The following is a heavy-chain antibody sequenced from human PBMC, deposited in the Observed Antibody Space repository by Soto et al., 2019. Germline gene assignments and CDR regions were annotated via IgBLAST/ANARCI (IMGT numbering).Heavy chain of an antibody. D-gene: IGHD4-4*01. V-gene: IGHV5-51*01. CDR3: ARLVSLLQPIDS. CDR2: IFPRDFDV. Sequence: GESLKISCQTSGYTFTNYWIGWVRQMPGGGLEWLGLIFPRDFDVRYSPSFKGQVTISADRSTATPFLQWRSLEASDSALYFCARLVSLLQPIDSWGQGTPVTVSS. J-gene: IGHJ5*01. CDR1: GYTFTNYW.